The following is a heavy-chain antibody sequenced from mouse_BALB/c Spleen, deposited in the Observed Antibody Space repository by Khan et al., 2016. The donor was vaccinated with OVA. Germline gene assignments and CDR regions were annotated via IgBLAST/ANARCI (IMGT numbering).Heavy chain of an antibody. CDR2: IWSGGTT. CDR1: GFSLTTYG. J-gene: IGHJ3*01. Sequence: QVQLKESGPGLVQPSQSLSITCTVSGFSLTTYGVHWVRQSPGKGLEWLGVIWSGGTTDYNAPFISRLNITKDNSKSQVFFKMNSLRTDDTAMYYCARNSYMYYFTYWGQGTLVTVSA. D-gene: IGHD2-14*01. V-gene: IGHV2-2*01. CDR3: ARNSYMYYFTY.